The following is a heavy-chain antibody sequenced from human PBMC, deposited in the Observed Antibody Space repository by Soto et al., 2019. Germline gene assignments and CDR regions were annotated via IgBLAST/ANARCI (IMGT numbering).Heavy chain of an antibody. CDR2: IYPGDSDT. Sequence: GESLKISCKVSGYSFTSYWIGWVRQMPGKGLEWMGIIYPGDSDTRYSPSFQGQVTISADKSISTAYLQWSSLKASDTAMYYCARDSYYYGSGSWYMDVWGKGTTVTVSS. J-gene: IGHJ6*03. V-gene: IGHV5-51*01. CDR1: GYSFTSYW. CDR3: ARDSYYYGSGSWYMDV. D-gene: IGHD3-10*01.